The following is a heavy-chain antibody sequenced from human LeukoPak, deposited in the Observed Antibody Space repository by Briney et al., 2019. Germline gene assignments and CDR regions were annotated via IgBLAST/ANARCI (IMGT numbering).Heavy chain of an antibody. CDR2: ISGNNDNP. CDR1: GYTFSNFG. D-gene: IGHD2-2*01. Sequence: GASVKVSCKASGYTFSNFGISWVRQAPRQGLEWMGWISGNNDNPNYGQKFQGRFTVTTDSSTSTAYMELRDLRSDDTAVYYCARDGTSTDDYWGQGTLVTVSS. J-gene: IGHJ4*02. V-gene: IGHV1-18*01. CDR3: ARDGTSTDDY.